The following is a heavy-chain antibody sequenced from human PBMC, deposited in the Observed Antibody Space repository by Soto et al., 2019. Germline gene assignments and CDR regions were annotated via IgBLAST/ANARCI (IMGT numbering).Heavy chain of an antibody. CDR3: AREGSYSAYNFAHGIQLWSFDF. D-gene: IGHD5-12*01. CDR2: IFSSGST. J-gene: IGHJ4*02. V-gene: IGHV4-4*07. CDR1: GGSINTFY. Sequence: SETLSLTCTNSGGSINTFYWSWVRQPAGKGLEWIGRIFSSGSTSFNPSLESRVAMSVDTSKNHFSLNLSSVTAADMAVYYCAREGSYSAYNFAHGIQLWSFDFWGQGALVTV.